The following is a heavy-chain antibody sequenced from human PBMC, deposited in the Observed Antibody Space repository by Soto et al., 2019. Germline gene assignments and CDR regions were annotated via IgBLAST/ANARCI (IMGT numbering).Heavy chain of an antibody. D-gene: IGHD6-6*01. J-gene: IGHJ6*02. CDR1: GFTFSGFTFSSYG. CDR2: ISHDGSNK. V-gene: IGHV3-30*18. Sequence: QTGGSLRLSCAASGFTFSGFTFSSYGLHWVRQAPGKGLEWVAVISHDGSNKYYADSVKGRFTISRDASKNTLYLQMNSLRGEDAAVYYCAKDTYSSSSIYGMDVWGQGTTVTVSS. CDR3: AKDTYSSSSIYGMDV.